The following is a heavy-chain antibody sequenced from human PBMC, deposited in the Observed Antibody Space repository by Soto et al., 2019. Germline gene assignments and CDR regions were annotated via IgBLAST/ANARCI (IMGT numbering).Heavy chain of an antibody. CDR1: GFTFSTYA. Sequence: SLRLSCAASGFTFSTYAMAWVRQAPGKGLEWVAYIKGKIDGGTTDYAAPVKGRFTISRDDSKHTLYLQMNSLKTEDTAVYYCARDLVVRARGDAFDIWGQGTMVT. D-gene: IGHD2-2*01. CDR2: IKGKIDGGTT. J-gene: IGHJ3*02. V-gene: IGHV3-15*01. CDR3: ARDLVVRARGDAFDI.